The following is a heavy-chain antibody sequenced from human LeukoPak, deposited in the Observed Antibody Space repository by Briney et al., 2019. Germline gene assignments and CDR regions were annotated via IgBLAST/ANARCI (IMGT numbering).Heavy chain of an antibody. Sequence: SVKVSCKASGGTFSSYAISWVRQAPGQGLEWMGRIIPILGIANYAQKFQGRVTITADKSTSTAYMELSSLRSEDTAVYYCARVTLNRYYFDYWGRGTLVTVSS. J-gene: IGHJ4*02. CDR1: GGTFSSYA. CDR3: ARVTLNRYYFDY. D-gene: IGHD1-14*01. CDR2: IIPILGIA. V-gene: IGHV1-69*04.